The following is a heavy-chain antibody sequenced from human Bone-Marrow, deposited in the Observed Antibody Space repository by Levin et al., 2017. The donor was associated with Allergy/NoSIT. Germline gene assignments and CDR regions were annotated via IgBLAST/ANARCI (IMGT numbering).Heavy chain of an antibody. D-gene: IGHD4-17*01. CDR2: IWYDGSNK. Sequence: PGGSLRLSCAASGFTFSSYGMHWVRQAPGKGLEWVAVIWYDGSNKYYADSVKGRFTISRDNSKNTLYLQMNSLRAEDTAVYYCARELGYGDYVFDYWGQGTLVTVSS. V-gene: IGHV3-33*01. J-gene: IGHJ4*02. CDR1: GFTFSSYG. CDR3: ARELGYGDYVFDY.